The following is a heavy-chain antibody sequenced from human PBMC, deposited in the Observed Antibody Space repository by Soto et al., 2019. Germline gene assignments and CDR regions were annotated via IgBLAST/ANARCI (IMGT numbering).Heavy chain of an antibody. J-gene: IGHJ4*02. CDR1: GFTFSSYA. Sequence: GGSLRLSCAASGFTFSSYAMSWVRQAPGKGLEWVSAISGSGGSTYYADSVKGRFTISRDNSKNTLYLQMNSLRAEDTAVYYCAKDDEAVGLITMIEVAEDTWGFDYWGQGTLVTVSS. D-gene: IGHD3-22*01. V-gene: IGHV3-23*01. CDR3: AKDDEAVGLITMIEVAEDTWGFDY. CDR2: ISGSGGST.